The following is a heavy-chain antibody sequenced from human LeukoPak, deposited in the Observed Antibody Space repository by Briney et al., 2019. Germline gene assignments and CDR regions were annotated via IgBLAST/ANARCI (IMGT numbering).Heavy chain of an antibody. CDR1: GYTFTDYY. CDR3: ASGAGNWKTSKFDY. D-gene: IGHD1-20*01. CDR2: INPNSGGT. V-gene: IGHV1-2*02. Sequence: ASVKVSCKASGYTFTDYYMHWVRQAPGQGLEWMGWINPNSGGTNYAQKFQGRVTMTRDTSISTAYMELSRLRSDDTDVYYCASGAGNWKTSKFDYWGQGTLVTVSS. J-gene: IGHJ4*02.